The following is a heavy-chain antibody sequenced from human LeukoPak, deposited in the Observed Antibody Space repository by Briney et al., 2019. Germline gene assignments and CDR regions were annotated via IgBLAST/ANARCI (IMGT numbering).Heavy chain of an antibody. CDR2: INHSGST. CDR1: GGSFSGYY. Sequence: SETLSLTCAVYGGSFSGYYWSWIRQPPGKGLEWIGEINHSGSTNYNPSLRSRVTISVDTSKNQFSLKLSSVTAADTAVYYCARGQRRYYYDSSGYPLKSWGQGTLVTVSS. J-gene: IGHJ4*02. D-gene: IGHD3-22*01. V-gene: IGHV4-34*01. CDR3: ARGQRRYYYDSSGYPLKS.